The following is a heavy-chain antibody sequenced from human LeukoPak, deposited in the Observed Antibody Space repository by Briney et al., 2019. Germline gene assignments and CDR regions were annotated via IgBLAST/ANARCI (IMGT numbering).Heavy chain of an antibody. Sequence: HPGGSLRLSCAASGFTLSSYAMSWVRQAPGKGLEWVSAISGSGGSTYYADSVRGRFTISRDNSKNTLYLQMNSLRAEDTAVYYCAKDSGYYGDVNWGQGTLVTVSS. CDR1: GFTLSSYA. CDR2: ISGSGGST. CDR3: AKDSGYYGDVN. D-gene: IGHD3-22*01. J-gene: IGHJ4*02. V-gene: IGHV3-23*01.